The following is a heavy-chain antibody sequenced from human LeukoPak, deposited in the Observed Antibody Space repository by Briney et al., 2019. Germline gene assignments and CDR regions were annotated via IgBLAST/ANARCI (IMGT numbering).Heavy chain of an antibody. CDR3: ARTATNWFDP. D-gene: IGHD2-15*01. V-gene: IGHV4-31*03. CDR2: IYYSGST. J-gene: IGHJ5*02. CDR1: GGSISSGGYC. Sequence: ASETLSLTCTVSGGSISSGGYCWSWIRQHPGKGLEWIGYIYYSGSTYYNPSLRSRVTISVDMSKNQFSLKLNSVTAADTAMYYCARTATNWFDPWGQGTLVTVSS.